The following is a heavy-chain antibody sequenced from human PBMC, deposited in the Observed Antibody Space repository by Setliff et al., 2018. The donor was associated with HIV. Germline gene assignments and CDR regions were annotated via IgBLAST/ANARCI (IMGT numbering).Heavy chain of an antibody. D-gene: IGHD5-12*01. J-gene: IGHJ4*02. Sequence: PGGSLRLSCAASGFAFKNAWMTWVRQAPGKGLEWVGRIKGKSEGGTTDYAEAVKGRFSISRDDSKNMLSLEMNGLRTEDTAVYYCATVHYCSATRCFIFDYWGPGTLVTVSS. V-gene: IGHV3-15*01. CDR2: IKGKSEGGTT. CDR1: GFAFKNAW. CDR3: ATVHYCSATRCFIFDY.